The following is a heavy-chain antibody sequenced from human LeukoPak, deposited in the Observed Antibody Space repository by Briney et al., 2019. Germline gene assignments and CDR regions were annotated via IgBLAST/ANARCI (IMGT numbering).Heavy chain of an antibody. V-gene: IGHV3-23*01. CDR1: GFTFSSYA. CDR2: ISGSGGST. CDR3: AKAWGYCSSTSCYTGRYFDY. Sequence: GGSLRLSCAASGFTFSSYAMSWVRQAPGKGLEWVSAISGSGGSTYYADSVKGRFTISRDNSKNTLYLQMNSLRAEDTAVYYCAKAWGYCSSTSCYTGRYFDYWGQGTLVTVSS. D-gene: IGHD2-2*02. J-gene: IGHJ4*02.